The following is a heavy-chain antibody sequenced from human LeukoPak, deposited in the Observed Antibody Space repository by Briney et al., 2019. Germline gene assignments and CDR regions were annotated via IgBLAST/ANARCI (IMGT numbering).Heavy chain of an antibody. CDR3: ARDRVGCSGGSCYPSDYYYGMDV. Sequence: PSETLSLTCNVSGGSISSYYWNWIRQPPGKGLEWIGYIYYSGSTNYNPSLKSRVTISVDTSNNQFSLKLSSVIAADTAVYYCARDRVGCSGGSCYPSDYYYGMDVWGQGTTVTVSS. D-gene: IGHD2-15*01. V-gene: IGHV4-59*01. CDR2: IYYSGST. J-gene: IGHJ6*02. CDR1: GGSISSYY.